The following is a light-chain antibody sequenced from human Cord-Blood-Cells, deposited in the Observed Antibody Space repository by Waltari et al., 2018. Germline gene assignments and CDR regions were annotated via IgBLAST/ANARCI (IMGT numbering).Light chain of an antibody. CDR3: SSYAGSNNLV. CDR2: EVS. J-gene: IGLJ2*01. CDR1: SSDVGGYNY. V-gene: IGLV2-8*01. Sequence: QSALTQPPSASGSPGQSVTISCTGTSSDVGGYNYVSWYQQHPGKAPKLMIYEVSPRPSGVPDRFSGSKSGNTASLTVSGLQAEDEADYYCSSYAGSNNLVFGGGAKLTVL.